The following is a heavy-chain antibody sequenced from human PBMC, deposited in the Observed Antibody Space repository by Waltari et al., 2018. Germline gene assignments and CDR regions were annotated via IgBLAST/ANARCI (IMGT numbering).Heavy chain of an antibody. V-gene: IGHV4-34*01. CDR3: ARRGYCSGTSCYRYGNWFDP. CDR1: GGYFSGYY. CDR2: INHSGST. J-gene: IGHJ5*02. Sequence: QVQLQQWGAGLLKPSETLSLTCAVYGGYFSGYYWSWIRQPPGKGLEWIGEINHSGSTNYSPSLKSRVTISVDTSKNQFSLKLSSVTAADTAVYYCARRGYCSGTSCYRYGNWFDPWGQGTLVTVSS. D-gene: IGHD2-2*01.